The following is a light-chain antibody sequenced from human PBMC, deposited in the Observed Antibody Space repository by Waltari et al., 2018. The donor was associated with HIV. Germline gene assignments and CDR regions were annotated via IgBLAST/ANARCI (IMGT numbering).Light chain of an antibody. J-gene: IGLJ2*01. CDR2: SNN. CDR1: SSNIGRTT. V-gene: IGLV1-44*01. Sequence: QSVLTQPPSASGTPGQRVTISCSGSSSNIGRTTVNWYQQLPGTAPKLLIYSNNQRPSGVPDRFSGSKSGTSASLAISGLQSEDEADYYCAAWDDSLSVHVVFGGGTRLTVL. CDR3: AAWDDSLSVHVV.